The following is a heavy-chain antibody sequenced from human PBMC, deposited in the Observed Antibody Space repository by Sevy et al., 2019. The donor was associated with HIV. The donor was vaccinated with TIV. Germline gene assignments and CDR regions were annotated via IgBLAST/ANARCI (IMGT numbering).Heavy chain of an antibody. D-gene: IGHD2-8*01. CDR1: GFTFSTYR. V-gene: IGHV3-7*01. CDR3: VREMYFTHGMDV. CDR2: IKQDGSEK. J-gene: IGHJ6*02. Sequence: LSLTCAASGFTFSTYRMNWVRQAPGKGLEWVANIKQDGSEKYYVDSVKGRFTIFRDNAKKSLYLQVNSLRAEDTAVYYCVREMYFTHGMDVWGQGTTVTVSS.